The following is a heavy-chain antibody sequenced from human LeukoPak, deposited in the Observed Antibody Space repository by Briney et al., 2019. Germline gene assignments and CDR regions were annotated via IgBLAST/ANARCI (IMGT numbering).Heavy chain of an antibody. V-gene: IGHV3-21*01. CDR3: ARTRITMVRGVIIGSYFDY. D-gene: IGHD3-10*01. CDR2: ISSSSSYI. Sequence: GGSLRLSCAASGFTFSSYSMNWVRQAPGKGLEWVSSISSSSSYIYYADSVKGRFTISRDNAKNSLYLQMNSLRAEDTAVYYCARTRITMVRGVIIGSYFDYWGQGTLVTVSS. CDR1: GFTFSSYS. J-gene: IGHJ4*02.